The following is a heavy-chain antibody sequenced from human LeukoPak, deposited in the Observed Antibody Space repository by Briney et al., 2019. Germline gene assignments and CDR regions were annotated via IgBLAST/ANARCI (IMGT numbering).Heavy chain of an antibody. CDR2: ISWNSGSI. Sequence: GGSQRLSCAASGFTFDDYAMHWVRQAPGKGLEWVSGISWNSGSIGYADSVKGRFTISRDNAKNSLYLQMNSLRAEDTALYYCAKDIRIRFLGVNYYYGMDVWGQGTTVTVSS. D-gene: IGHD3-3*01. J-gene: IGHJ6*02. V-gene: IGHV3-9*01. CDR3: AKDIRIRFLGVNYYYGMDV. CDR1: GFTFDDYA.